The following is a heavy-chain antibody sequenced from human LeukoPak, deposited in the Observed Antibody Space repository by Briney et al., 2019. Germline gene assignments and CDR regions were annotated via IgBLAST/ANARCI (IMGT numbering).Heavy chain of an antibody. D-gene: IGHD6-13*01. CDR3: ARDEEGYSSSWYVY. CDR2: ISSSSSYI. J-gene: IGHJ4*02. CDR1: GFTFSSYS. Sequence: PGGSLRLSCAASGFTFSSYSMNWVRQAPGKGLEWVSSISSSSSYIYYADSVKGRFTISRDNAKNSLYLQMNSLRAEDTAVYHCARDEEGYSSSWYVYWGQGTLVTVSS. V-gene: IGHV3-21*01.